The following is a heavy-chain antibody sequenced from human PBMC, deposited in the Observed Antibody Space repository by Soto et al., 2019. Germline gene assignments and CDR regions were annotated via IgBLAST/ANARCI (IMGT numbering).Heavy chain of an antibody. CDR2: ISAYNGNT. J-gene: IGHJ4*02. CDR1: GYTFTSYG. D-gene: IGHD6-19*01. CDR3: ARRILDSSRWYYFVF. Sequence: ASVKVSCKASGYTFTSYGISWVRQAPGQGLEWMGWISAYNGNTNYAQKLQGRVTMTTDTSTSTAYMELRSLRSDDTAVYYCARRILDSSRWYYFVFPGPGPLVTVS. V-gene: IGHV1-18*01.